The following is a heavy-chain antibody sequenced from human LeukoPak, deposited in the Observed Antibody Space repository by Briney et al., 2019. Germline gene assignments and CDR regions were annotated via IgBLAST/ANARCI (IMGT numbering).Heavy chain of an antibody. V-gene: IGHV3-53*01. CDR3: ARGVGSDYYGY. D-gene: IGHD3-22*01. CDR2: IYSGGST. CDR1: GFTFSSNY. Sequence: GGSLRLSCAASGFTFSSNYMSWVRQAPGKGLEWVSVIYSGGSTYYADSVKGRFTISRDNSKNTLYLQMNSLRAEDTAVYYCARGVGSDYYGYWGQGTLVTVSS. J-gene: IGHJ4*02.